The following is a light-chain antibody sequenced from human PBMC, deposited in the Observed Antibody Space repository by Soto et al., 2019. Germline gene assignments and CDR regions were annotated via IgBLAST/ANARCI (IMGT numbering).Light chain of an antibody. J-gene: IGKJ1*01. CDR1: QSISSC. Sequence: EIQMSQSPANVSASVGDRVTITCRASQSISSCFACYHQKPGKAPKLLIFYASCLESGVPSSFCGSGSGTEFTLTISSLQPDDFATFYCQQYYSYSCTFGQGTKVDIK. V-gene: IGKV1-5*01. CDR2: YAS. CDR3: QQYYSYSCT.